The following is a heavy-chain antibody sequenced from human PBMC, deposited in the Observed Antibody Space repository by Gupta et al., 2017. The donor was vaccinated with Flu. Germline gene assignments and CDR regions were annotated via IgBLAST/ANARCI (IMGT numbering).Heavy chain of an antibody. CDR2: IYWNDDK. D-gene: IGHD6-13*01. J-gene: IGHJ4*02. CDR1: GFSLSTSGVG. Sequence: QITLKESGPTLVKPTQTLTLTCTFSGFSLSTSGVGVGWIRQPPGKALEWLALIYWNDDKRYSPSLKSRLTITKDTSKNQVVLTMTNMDPVDTATYYCAHPVGAGYSSSYFDYWGQGTLVTVSS. V-gene: IGHV2-5*01. CDR3: AHPVGAGYSSSYFDY.